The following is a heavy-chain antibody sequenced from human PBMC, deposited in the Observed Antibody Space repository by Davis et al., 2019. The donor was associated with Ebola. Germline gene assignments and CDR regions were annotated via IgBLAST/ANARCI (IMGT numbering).Heavy chain of an antibody. V-gene: IGHV4-59*01. D-gene: IGHD3-10*01. Sequence: PSETLSLTCTVSSGSLSSYYWNWFRQPPGKGLEWIGYIYYNGNTDYNPSPKSRVTISVDPSKNQFSLKLISVTPADTAVYYCATTMIRGTYMGYYFDYWGQGTLVTVSS. CDR1: SGSLSSYY. J-gene: IGHJ4*02. CDR3: ATTMIRGTYMGYYFDY. CDR2: IYYNGNT.